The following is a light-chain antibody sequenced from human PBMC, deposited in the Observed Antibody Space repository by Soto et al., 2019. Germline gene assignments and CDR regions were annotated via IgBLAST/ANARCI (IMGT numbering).Light chain of an antibody. V-gene: IGKV1-5*01. J-gene: IGKJ2*01. CDR1: QSISSW. CDR2: DGS. CDR3: QQYNSYPMYT. Sequence: DIQMTQSPSTLSASVGDRVTITCRASQSISSWLAWYQQKPGKAPKLLIYDGSSLESGVPSRFSGSGSGTEFTLTISSLQPDDFATYYCQQYNSYPMYTFGQGTKLEIK.